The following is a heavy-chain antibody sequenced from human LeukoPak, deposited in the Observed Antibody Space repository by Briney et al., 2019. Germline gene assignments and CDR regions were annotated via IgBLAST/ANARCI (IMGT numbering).Heavy chain of an antibody. V-gene: IGHV4-61*02. Sequence: SETLSLTCTVSGGSLSSGSYYWRWLRQPAGKGLEWIGRIYTSGSTNYNPSLKSRVTISVDTSKNQFSLKLSSVTAADTAVYYCARGVNYDFWSGLNWFDPWGQGTLVTVSS. CDR2: IYTSGST. D-gene: IGHD3-3*01. CDR3: ARGVNYDFWSGLNWFDP. CDR1: GGSLSSGSYY. J-gene: IGHJ5*02.